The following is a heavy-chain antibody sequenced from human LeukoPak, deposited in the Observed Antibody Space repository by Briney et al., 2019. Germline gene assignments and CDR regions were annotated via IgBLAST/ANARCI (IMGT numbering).Heavy chain of an antibody. Sequence: SETLSLTCTVSGGSLSSYYWSWIRQPPGKGLEWIGYIYYSGSTNYNPSLKSRVTISVDTSKNQFSLKLSSVTAADTAVYYCARAHSDYDILTGYFSYYFDYWGQGTLVTVSS. D-gene: IGHD3-9*01. CDR1: GGSLSSYY. CDR2: IYYSGST. V-gene: IGHV4-59*01. J-gene: IGHJ4*02. CDR3: ARAHSDYDILTGYFSYYFDY.